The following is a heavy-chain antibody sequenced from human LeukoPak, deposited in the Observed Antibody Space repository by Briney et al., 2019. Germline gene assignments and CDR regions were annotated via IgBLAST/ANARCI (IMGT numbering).Heavy chain of an antibody. V-gene: IGHV1-69*04. CDR1: GGTFSSYT. CDR2: IIPILGIA. J-gene: IGHJ5*02. Sequence: SVKVSCKASGGTFSSYTTSWVRQAPGQGLEWMGRIIPILGIANYAQKFQGRVTITADKSTSTAHMELSSLRSEDTAVYYCAREKDGDYKGINWFDPWGQGTLVTVSS. CDR3: AREKDGDYKGINWFDP. D-gene: IGHD4-17*01.